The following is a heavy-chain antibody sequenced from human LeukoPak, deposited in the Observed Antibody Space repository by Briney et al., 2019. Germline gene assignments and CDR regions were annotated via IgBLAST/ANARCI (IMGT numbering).Heavy chain of an antibody. CDR3: ARSSNMTGYIYSHVDY. Sequence: PGGSLRLSCAASGFTFSNYWMSWVRQAPGKGLEWVADIKQDATQKYYVDSVEGRFTISRDNAKNSLYLQMNSLRVEDTAVYYCARSSNMTGYIYSHVDYWGQGTLVTVSS. J-gene: IGHJ4*02. V-gene: IGHV3-7*05. CDR1: GFTFSNYW. CDR2: IKQDATQK. D-gene: IGHD5-18*01.